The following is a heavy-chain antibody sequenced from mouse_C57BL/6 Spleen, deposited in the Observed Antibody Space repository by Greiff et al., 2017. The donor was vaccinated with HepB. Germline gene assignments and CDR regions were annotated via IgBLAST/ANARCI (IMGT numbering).Heavy chain of an antibody. CDR3: ARGREAYVMDY. V-gene: IGHV3-6*01. CDR1: GYSITSGYY. D-gene: IGHD1-1*01. CDR2: ISYDGSN. J-gene: IGHJ4*01. Sequence: EVQLQQSGPGLVKPSQSLSLTCSVTGYSITSGYYWNWIRQFPGNKLEWMGYISYDGSNNYNPSLKNRISITRDTSKNQFFLKLNSVTTEDTATYYCARGREAYVMDYWGQGTSVTVSS.